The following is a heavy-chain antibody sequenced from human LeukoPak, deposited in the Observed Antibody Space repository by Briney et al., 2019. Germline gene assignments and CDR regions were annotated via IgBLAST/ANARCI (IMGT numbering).Heavy chain of an antibody. CDR1: DDSISNYY. D-gene: IGHD2-15*01. J-gene: IGHJ4*02. CDR3: ARDSSGNFDY. CDR2: VFVGGST. V-gene: IGHV4-4*07. Sequence: SETLSLTCIVSDDSISNYYWSWIRQPTGKGLEWIGRVFVGGSTDYNPSLESRVTISVDTPKNQFSLKLSSVTAADTAVYYCARDSSGNFDYWGQGTLVTVSS.